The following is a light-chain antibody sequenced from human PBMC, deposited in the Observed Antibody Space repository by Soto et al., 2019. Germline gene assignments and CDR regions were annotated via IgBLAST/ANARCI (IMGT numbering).Light chain of an antibody. Sequence: DIQMTQSPSSLSASVGDRVTTTCRASQSISSYLNWYQQKPGKAPKLLIYAASRLQSGVPSRFRGSESGTDFTLTISSLQPEDFATYYCQQTYSTPLTFGGGTKVDIK. CDR3: QQTYSTPLT. J-gene: IGKJ4*01. CDR2: AAS. CDR1: QSISSY. V-gene: IGKV1-39*01.